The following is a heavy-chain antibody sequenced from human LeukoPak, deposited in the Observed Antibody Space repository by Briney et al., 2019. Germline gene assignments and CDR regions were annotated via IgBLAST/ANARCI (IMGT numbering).Heavy chain of an antibody. V-gene: IGHV4-59*08. J-gene: IGHJ4*02. CDR2: ICYSGST. D-gene: IGHD4-17*01. Sequence: SETLSLTCTVSGGSISSYYWSWIRQPPGKGLEWIGYICYSGSTNYNPSLKSRVTISVDTSKNQFSLKLSSVTAADTAVYYCARHRAYGAYDYWGQGTLVTVSS. CDR1: GGSISSYY. CDR3: ARHRAYGAYDY.